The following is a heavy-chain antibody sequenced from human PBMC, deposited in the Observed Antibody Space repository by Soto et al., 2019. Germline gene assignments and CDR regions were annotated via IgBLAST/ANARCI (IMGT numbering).Heavy chain of an antibody. Sequence: ASVQVPSQAFWFTFTNSGIGRVRQAPAQGHEWMGWTGAYNGNTNYAQTIQRRVAMTADTSTNTATMALRSLRYEDTAAHYCARGGGIYSIAWAMDHWGQGTLVTVSS. D-gene: IGHD3-16*01. J-gene: IGHJ4*02. V-gene: IGHV1-18*04. CDR3: ARGGGIYSIAWAMDH. CDR2: TGAYNGNT. CDR1: WFTFTNSG.